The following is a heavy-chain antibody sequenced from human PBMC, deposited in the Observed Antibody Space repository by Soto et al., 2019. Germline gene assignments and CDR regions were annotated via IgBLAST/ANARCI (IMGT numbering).Heavy chain of an antibody. CDR1: GFTFSSYG. CDR3: AKKWHSSSWYLMDYYYYGMDV. V-gene: IGHV3-30*18. CDR2: ISYDGSNK. Sequence: GGSLRLSCAASGFTFSSYGMHWVRQAPGKGLEGVAGISYDGSNKYYADSVKGRFTISRDNSKNTLYLQMNSLIAEDTAVYYCAKKWHSSSWYLMDYYYYGMDVWGQGTTVTVSS. J-gene: IGHJ6*02. D-gene: IGHD6-13*01.